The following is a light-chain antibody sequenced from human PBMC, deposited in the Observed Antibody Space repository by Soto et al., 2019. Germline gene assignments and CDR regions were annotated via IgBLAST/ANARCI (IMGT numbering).Light chain of an antibody. V-gene: IGKV2-28*01. CDR2: LGS. J-gene: IGKJ1*01. CDR3: MQPLQSWT. Sequence: DIVMTQSPLSLPVTPGEPASISCRSSQSLLHSNGYNYLDWYLQKPGQSPQLLIYLGSNRASGVPDRFSGSGSGTYFTLKISRVEAEDVGVYYCMQPLQSWTFGQGTKVDIK. CDR1: QSLLHSNGYNY.